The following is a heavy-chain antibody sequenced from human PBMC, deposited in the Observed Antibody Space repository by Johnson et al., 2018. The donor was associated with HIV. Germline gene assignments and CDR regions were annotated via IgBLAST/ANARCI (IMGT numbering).Heavy chain of an antibody. Sequence: VQLVESGGGVVQPGRSLRLSCAASGFTFSDHYMDWVRQAPGKGLEWVGRIRTQVYSYTTEYAASVKGRFTISRDDSKNSLYLQMNSLKTEDTAVYYCTTGPMGAFDIWGQGTMVTVSS. V-gene: IGHV3-72*01. CDR1: GFTFSDHY. J-gene: IGHJ3*02. D-gene: IGHD3-16*01. CDR3: TTGPMGAFDI. CDR2: IRTQVYSYTT.